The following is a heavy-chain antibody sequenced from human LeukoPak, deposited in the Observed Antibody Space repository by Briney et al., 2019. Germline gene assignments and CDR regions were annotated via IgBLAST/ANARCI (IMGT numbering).Heavy chain of an antibody. CDR3: ARHAPGSLYSGYDFVLEGNFDY. CDR2: IYYSGST. D-gene: IGHD5-12*01. Sequence: SETLSLTCTVSGGSISSYYWSWIRQPPGEGLEWIGYIYYSGSTNYNPSLKSRVTISVDTSKNQFSLKLSSVTAADTAVYYCARHAPGSLYSGYDFVLEGNFDYWGQGTLVTVSS. J-gene: IGHJ4*02. CDR1: GGSISSYY. V-gene: IGHV4-59*08.